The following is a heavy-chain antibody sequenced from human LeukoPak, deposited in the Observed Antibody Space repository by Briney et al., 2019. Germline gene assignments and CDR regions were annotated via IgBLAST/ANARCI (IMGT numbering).Heavy chain of an antibody. CDR2: MNPNSGNT. V-gene: IGHV1-8*01. J-gene: IGHJ4*02. D-gene: IGHD5-18*01. Sequence: ASVKVSCKASGYTFTSYDINWVRQATRQGLEWMGWMNPNSGNTGYAQKFQGRVTMTRNTSISTAYMELSSLRSEDTAVYYCARDVDTAMATDYWGQRTLVTVSS. CDR3: ARDVDTAMATDY. CDR1: GYTFTSYD.